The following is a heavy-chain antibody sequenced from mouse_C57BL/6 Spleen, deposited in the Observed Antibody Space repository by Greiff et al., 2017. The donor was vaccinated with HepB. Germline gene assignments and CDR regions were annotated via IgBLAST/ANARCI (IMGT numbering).Heavy chain of an antibody. D-gene: IGHD2-4*01. Sequence: LVESGAELARPGASVKMSCKASGYTFTSYTMHWVKQRPGQGLEWIGYINPSSGYTKYNQKFKDKATLTADKSSSTAYMQLSSLTSEDSAVYYCARRYLRGDYDTFDYWGQGTTLTVSS. CDR2: INPSSGYT. CDR3: ARRYLRGDYDTFDY. J-gene: IGHJ2*01. CDR1: GYTFTSYT. V-gene: IGHV1-4*01.